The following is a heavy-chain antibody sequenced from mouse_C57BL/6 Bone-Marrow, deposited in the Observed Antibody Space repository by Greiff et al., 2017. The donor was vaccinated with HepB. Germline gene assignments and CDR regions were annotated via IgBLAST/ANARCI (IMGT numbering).Heavy chain of an antibody. Sequence: DVKLVESGGDLVKPGGSLKLSCAASGFTFSSYGMSWVRQTPDKRLEWVATISSGGSYTYYPDSVKGRFTISRDNAKNTLYLQMSSLKSEDTAMYYCARHEYYGGYFDVWGTGTTVTVSS. D-gene: IGHD1-1*01. CDR3: ARHEYYGGYFDV. CDR2: ISSGGSYT. CDR1: GFTFSSYG. J-gene: IGHJ1*03. V-gene: IGHV5-6*02.